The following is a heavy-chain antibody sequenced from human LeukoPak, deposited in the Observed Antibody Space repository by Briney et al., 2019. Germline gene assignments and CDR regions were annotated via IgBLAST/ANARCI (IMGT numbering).Heavy chain of an antibody. J-gene: IGHJ6*03. V-gene: IGHV3-7*01. CDR2: IKQDGSEK. CDR3: ARGGYGSGWDYMDV. Sequence: GGSLRLSCEASGLTFNKYWMTWVRQAPGKGLEWVANIKQDGSEKNYVDSVKGRFTISRDNAKNSLSLRMNSLSAEDTAVYYCARGGYGSGWDYMDVWGKGTTVTVSS. D-gene: IGHD3-10*01. CDR1: GLTFNKYW.